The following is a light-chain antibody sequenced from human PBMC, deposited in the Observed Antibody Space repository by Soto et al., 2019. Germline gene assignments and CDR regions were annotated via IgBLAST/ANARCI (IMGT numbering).Light chain of an antibody. V-gene: IGKV3-20*01. CDR1: QSVSSSY. Sequence: ILLTQTSGTLSLSPVERATLSCRASQSVSSSYLAWYQQKPGQAPRLLIYGASSRATGIPDRFSGSGSGTDFTLTISRLEPEDFAVYYCQQYGSSPWTFGQGTKVDIK. J-gene: IGKJ1*01. CDR2: GAS. CDR3: QQYGSSPWT.